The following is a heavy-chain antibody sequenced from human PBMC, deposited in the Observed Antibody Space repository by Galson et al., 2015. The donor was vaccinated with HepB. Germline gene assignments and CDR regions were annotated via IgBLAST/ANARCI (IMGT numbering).Heavy chain of an antibody. V-gene: IGHV3-30-3*01. Sequence: SLRLSCAASGFTFSSYAMHWVRQAPGKGLEWVAVISYDGSNKYYADSVKGRFTISRDNSKNTLYLQMNSLRAEDTAVYYCASYSSQFDYWGQGTLVTVSS. CDR1: GFTFSSYA. D-gene: IGHD5-18*01. CDR2: ISYDGSNK. CDR3: ASYSSQFDY. J-gene: IGHJ4*02.